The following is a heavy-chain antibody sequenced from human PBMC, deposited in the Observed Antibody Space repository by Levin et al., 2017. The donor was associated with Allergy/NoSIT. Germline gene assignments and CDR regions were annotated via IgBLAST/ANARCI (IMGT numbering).Heavy chain of an antibody. CDR2: ISYDGSNK. CDR3: ARDKGEDYYGSGSYSNWFDP. CDR1: GFTFSSYA. D-gene: IGHD3-10*01. Sequence: GESLKISCAASGFTFSSYAMHWVRQAPGKGLEWVAVISYDGSNKYYADSVKGRFTISRDNSKNTLYLQMNSLRAEDTAVYYCARDKGEDYYGSGSYSNWFDPWGQGTLVTVSS. V-gene: IGHV3-30-3*01. J-gene: IGHJ5*02.